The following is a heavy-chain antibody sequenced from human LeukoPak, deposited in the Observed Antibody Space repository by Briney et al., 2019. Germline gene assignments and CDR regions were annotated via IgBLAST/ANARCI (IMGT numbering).Heavy chain of an antibody. CDR2: INPNSGGT. D-gene: IGHD6-13*01. CDR3: ARDPTQRAAVLAFFYPEYRNNWFDP. J-gene: IGHJ5*02. Sequence: GASVKVSCKASGYTFTGYYMHWVRQAPGQGLEWMGWINPNSGGTNYAQKFQGRVTMTRDTSISTADMELSRLRSDNTAVYYCARDPTQRAAVLAFFYPEYRNNWFDPWGQGTLVTVSS. CDR1: GYTFTGYY. V-gene: IGHV1-2*02.